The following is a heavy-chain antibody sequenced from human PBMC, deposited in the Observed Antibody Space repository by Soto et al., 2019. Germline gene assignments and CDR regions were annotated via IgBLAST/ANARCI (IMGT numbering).Heavy chain of an antibody. V-gene: IGHV3-48*02. CDR3: ARFSSGHDY. CDR2: ISSSSSTI. CDR1: GFTFSSYS. D-gene: IGHD6-19*01. Sequence: EVQLVESGGGLVQPGGSLRLSCAASGFTFSSYSMNWVRQAPGKGLEWVSYISSSSSTIYYADSVKGRFTISRDNAKNPLYLQMNSLRDGDPAVYYCARFSSGHDYWGQGPLVTVSS. J-gene: IGHJ4*02.